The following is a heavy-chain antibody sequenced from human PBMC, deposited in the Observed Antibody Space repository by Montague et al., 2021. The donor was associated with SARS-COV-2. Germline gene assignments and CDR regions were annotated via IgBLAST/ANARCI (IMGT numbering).Heavy chain of an antibody. Sequence: SKTLSLTCTVTGGPISGSSDYWGWIRQSPGEGLEWIASVDYSGNTYYSPSLKSRLTISVDTSKNQFSLKLNSVTAADTALHYCARREYSYGWGDWGQGTLVTVSS. CDR2: VDYSGNT. CDR1: GGPISGSSDY. V-gene: IGHV4-39*01. D-gene: IGHD5-18*01. J-gene: IGHJ4*02. CDR3: ARREYSYGWGD.